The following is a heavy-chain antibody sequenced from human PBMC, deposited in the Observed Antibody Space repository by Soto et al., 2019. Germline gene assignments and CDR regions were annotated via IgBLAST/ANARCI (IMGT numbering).Heavy chain of an antibody. Sequence: GGSLRLSCAASGFPFSSYAMHWVRQAPGKGLEWVAIISYDGSSKYYADSVKGRFTISRDNSKNTLYLQMNSLRAEDTAVYYWARDTSPYSRRGQNRHFDDWGQGTLVTVSS. V-gene: IGHV3-30-3*01. J-gene: IGHJ4*02. D-gene: IGHD5-18*01. CDR1: GFPFSSYA. CDR3: ARDTSPYSRRGQNRHFDD. CDR2: ISYDGSSK.